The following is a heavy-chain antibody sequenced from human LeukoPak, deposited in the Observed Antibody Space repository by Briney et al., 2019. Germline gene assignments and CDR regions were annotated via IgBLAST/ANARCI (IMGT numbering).Heavy chain of an antibody. CDR3: ATGIAAAGTQWFDP. D-gene: IGHD6-13*01. CDR1: GGSFSGYY. V-gene: IGHV4-34*01. Sequence: TPSETLSLTCAVYGGSFSGYYWSWIRQPPGKGLEWIGSIYYSGSTYYNPSLKSRVTISVDTSKNQFSLRLSSVTAADTAVYYCATGIAAAGTQWFDPWGQGTLVTVSS. J-gene: IGHJ5*02. CDR2: IYYSGST.